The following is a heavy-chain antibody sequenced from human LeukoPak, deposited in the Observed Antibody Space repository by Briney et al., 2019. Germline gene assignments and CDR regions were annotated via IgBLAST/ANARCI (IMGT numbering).Heavy chain of an antibody. CDR3: ARAGQRAYFDY. CDR2: IYSGGST. J-gene: IGHJ4*02. Sequence: PGGSLRLSCAASGFTVSSNYMSWVRQAPGKGLEGVSVIYSGGSTYYADSVKGRFTISRDNSKNTLYLQMNSLRAEDTAVYYCARAGQRAYFDYWGQGTLVTVSS. V-gene: IGHV3-66*02. CDR1: GFTVSSNY.